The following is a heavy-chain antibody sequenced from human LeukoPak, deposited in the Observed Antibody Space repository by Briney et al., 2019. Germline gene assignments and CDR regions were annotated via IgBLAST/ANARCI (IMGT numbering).Heavy chain of an antibody. CDR3: AKDNIPYCGGDCYSAGFDY. CDR1: GFTFSSYS. V-gene: IGHV3-21*01. D-gene: IGHD2-21*02. CDR2: ISSSSSYI. Sequence: GGSLRLSCAASGFTFSSYSMNWVRQAPGKGLEWVSSISSSSSYIYYADSVKGRFTISRDNAKNSLYLQMNSLRAEDTAVYYCAKDNIPYCGGDCYSAGFDYWGQGTLVTVSS. J-gene: IGHJ4*02.